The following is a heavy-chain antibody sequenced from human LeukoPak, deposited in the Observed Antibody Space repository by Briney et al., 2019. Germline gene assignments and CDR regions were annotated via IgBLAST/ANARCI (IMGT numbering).Heavy chain of an antibody. D-gene: IGHD6-19*01. V-gene: IGHV3-30-3*01. CDR1: GFTFSSYA. CDR2: ISYDRSNN. J-gene: IGHJ3*02. CDR3: TRGRDLGRGWSYVFDI. Sequence: GGSLRLSCAAPGFTFSSYAMYWVRQAPGKGLEWVAVISYDRSNNYYADSVKGRFSISRDNSKDTLYLQMNSLRAEDTAVYYCTRGRDLGRGWSYVFDICGQGTMVTVSS.